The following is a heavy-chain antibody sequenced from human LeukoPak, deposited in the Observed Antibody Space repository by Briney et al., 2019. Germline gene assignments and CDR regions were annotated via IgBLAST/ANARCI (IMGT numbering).Heavy chain of an antibody. D-gene: IGHD3-10*01. CDR3: ARGYGITMVRGVPSYYYYMDV. V-gene: IGHV1-2*02. Sequence: ASAKVSWKASGYTFTGYYMHRVRQAPGQGLEWMGWINPNSGGTNYAQKFQGRVTMTRDTSLSTTYMELSRLRSDDTAVYYCARGYGITMVRGVPSYYYYMDVWGKGTTVTVSS. CDR2: INPNSGGT. J-gene: IGHJ6*03. CDR1: GYTFTGYY.